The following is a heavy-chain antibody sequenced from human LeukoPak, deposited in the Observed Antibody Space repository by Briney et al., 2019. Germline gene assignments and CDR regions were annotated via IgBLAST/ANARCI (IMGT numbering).Heavy chain of an antibody. Sequence: SQTLSLTCTVSGGSISSGGYHWSWIRQPPGKGLEWIGYIYHSGSTYYNPSLKSRVTISVDRSKNQFSLKLSSVTAADTAVYYCARRERENYDSSGYYWGYWGQGTLVTVSS. CDR2: IYHSGST. CDR1: GGSISSGGYH. D-gene: IGHD3-22*01. CDR3: ARRERENYDSSGYYWGY. V-gene: IGHV4-30-2*01. J-gene: IGHJ4*02.